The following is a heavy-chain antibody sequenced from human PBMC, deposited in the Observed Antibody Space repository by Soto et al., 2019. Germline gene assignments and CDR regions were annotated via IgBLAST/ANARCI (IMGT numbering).Heavy chain of an antibody. J-gene: IGHJ5*02. Sequence: QVQLVQSGAEVKKPGASVKVSCKASGYTFTSYYMHWVRQAPGQGLEWMGIINPSGGSTSYAQKFQGRVTMTRDTSTSTVYMELSSLRSEDTAVYYCARVRRYYYDSSGYYNWFDPWGQGTLVTVSS. V-gene: IGHV1-46*01. CDR1: GYTFTSYY. D-gene: IGHD3-22*01. CDR2: INPSGGST. CDR3: ARVRRYYYDSSGYYNWFDP.